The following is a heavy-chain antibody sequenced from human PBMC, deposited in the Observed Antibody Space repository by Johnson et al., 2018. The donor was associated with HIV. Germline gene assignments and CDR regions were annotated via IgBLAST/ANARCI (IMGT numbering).Heavy chain of an antibody. D-gene: IGHD3-10*01. CDR1: GFTFSSYA. CDR2: ISYDGSTK. V-gene: IGHV3-30*04. J-gene: IGHJ3*02. CDR3: ARQYYGSGTDAFDI. Sequence: QVQLVESGGGVVQPGRSLRLSCAASGFTFSSYAMHWVRQAPGKGLAWVAVISYDGSTKYYADSVKGRFTISRDNSKNTLYLQMNSLRAEDTAVYYCARQYYGSGTDAFDIWGQGTMVTVSS.